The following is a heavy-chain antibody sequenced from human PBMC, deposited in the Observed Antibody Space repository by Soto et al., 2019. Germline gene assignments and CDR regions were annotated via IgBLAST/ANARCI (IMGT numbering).Heavy chain of an antibody. V-gene: IGHV4-31*03. CDR3: ARASWITIFGVVIIGAFHI. Sequence: PSETLSLTCTVSGGSISSGGYYWSWIRQHPGKGLEWIGYIYYSGSTYYNPSLKSRVTISVDTSKNQFSLKLSSVTAADTAVYYCARASWITIFGVVIIGAFHIWGPGTRVTV. D-gene: IGHD3-3*01. J-gene: IGHJ3*02. CDR2: IYYSGST. CDR1: GGSISSGGYY.